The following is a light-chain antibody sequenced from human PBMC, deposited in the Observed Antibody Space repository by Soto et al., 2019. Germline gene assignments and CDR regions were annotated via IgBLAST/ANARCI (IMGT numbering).Light chain of an antibody. CDR1: QSISSW. Sequence: DIQMTQSPSTLSASVGDRVTITCRASQSISSWLAWYQQKPGKAPKLLIYDASSLESGVPSRFSGSGSGTEFTLTISSLQPDDFATYYCHQYTSYLFTFGPGTKVAI. CDR3: HQYTSYLFT. CDR2: DAS. J-gene: IGKJ3*01. V-gene: IGKV1-5*01.